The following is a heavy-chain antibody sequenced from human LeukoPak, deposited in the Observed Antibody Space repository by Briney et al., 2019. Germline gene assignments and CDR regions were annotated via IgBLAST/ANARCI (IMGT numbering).Heavy chain of an antibody. CDR2: MNTNSGNT. CDR3: ARPHCSSTDCHPPEWFDP. V-gene: IGHV1-8*01. D-gene: IGHD2-2*01. J-gene: IGHJ5*02. CDR1: GYTFTNYD. Sequence: VNVSCKTTGYTFTNYDINWVGQATGQGLAWMGGMNTNSGNTGYAQKFQGRVTMTRNTSISTAYMELSSLRSEDTAVYYCARPHCSSTDCHPPEWFDPWGQGTLVTVSS.